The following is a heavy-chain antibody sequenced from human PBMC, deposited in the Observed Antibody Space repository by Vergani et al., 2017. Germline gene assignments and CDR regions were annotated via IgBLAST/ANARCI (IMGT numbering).Heavy chain of an antibody. V-gene: IGHV4-34*01. CDR3: ARGQLGYCRGGSGQDRWFDP. CDR1: GGSFSGYY. J-gene: IGHJ5*02. D-gene: IGHD2-15*01. CDR2: INHSGST. Sequence: QVQLQQWGAGLLKPSETLSLTCAVYGGSFSGYYWSWIRQPPGKGLEWIGEINHSGSTNYNPSLKSRDTISVDTSKNQFSLKLSSVTAGDTAVYYCARGQLGYCRGGSGQDRWFDPWGQGTLVTVSS.